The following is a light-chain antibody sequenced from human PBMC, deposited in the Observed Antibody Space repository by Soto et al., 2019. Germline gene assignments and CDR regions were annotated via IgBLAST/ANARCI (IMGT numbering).Light chain of an antibody. CDR1: HGISND. Sequence: AIQMTQSPSSLSASVGDRVTITCRASHGISNDLGWYQQKPGKTPELLIFAASTLQTGVPSRFSGSGSGTDLSLTISSLQPEDVATYYCLHYYNFAFTFGQGTKLEIK. CDR3: LHYYNFAFT. J-gene: IGKJ2*01. CDR2: AAS. V-gene: IGKV1-6*01.